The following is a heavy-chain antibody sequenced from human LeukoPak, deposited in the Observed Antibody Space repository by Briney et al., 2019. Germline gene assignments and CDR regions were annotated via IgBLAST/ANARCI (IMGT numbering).Heavy chain of an antibody. Sequence: PSETLSLTCTVSGGSISSSSYYWGWIRQPPGKGLEWIGSIYSSGSTYYNPSLKSRVTISVDTSKNQFSLKLSSVTAADTAVYYCARVRTYYDFWSGYYLDYWGQGTLVTVSS. V-gene: IGHV4-39*01. J-gene: IGHJ4*02. CDR3: ARVRTYYDFWSGYYLDY. CDR1: GGSISSSSYY. D-gene: IGHD3-3*01. CDR2: IYSSGST.